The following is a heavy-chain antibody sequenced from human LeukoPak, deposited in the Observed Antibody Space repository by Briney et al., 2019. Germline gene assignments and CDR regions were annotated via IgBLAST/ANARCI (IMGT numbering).Heavy chain of an antibody. CDR1: GFTFDDYA. Sequence: GGSLRLSCAASGFTFDDYAMHWVRQAPGKGLEWVSLIGGDGADIYSADSVKGRFTISRDNSKNSLYLHMNTLRTEDTALYYCARGAPRGRYLWNYYFDYWGQGALVTVSS. D-gene: IGHD1-7*01. CDR2: IGGDGADI. J-gene: IGHJ4*02. CDR3: ARGAPRGRYLWNYYFDY. V-gene: IGHV3-43*02.